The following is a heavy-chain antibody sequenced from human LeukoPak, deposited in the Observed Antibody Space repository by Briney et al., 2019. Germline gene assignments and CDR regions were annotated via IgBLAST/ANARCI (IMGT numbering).Heavy chain of an antibody. V-gene: IGHV3-23*01. CDR3: AKVVSTYWYFDL. Sequence: PGGSLRLSCAASGFTFSSHAMSWVRQAPGQGQEWVLGISSGGGVTNYADSVKGRFTISRVNSKNTLYLQINSLRAEDTAVYYCAKVVSTYWYFDLWGRGTLVTVSS. D-gene: IGHD2-15*01. CDR2: ISSGGGVT. CDR1: GFTFSSHA. J-gene: IGHJ2*01.